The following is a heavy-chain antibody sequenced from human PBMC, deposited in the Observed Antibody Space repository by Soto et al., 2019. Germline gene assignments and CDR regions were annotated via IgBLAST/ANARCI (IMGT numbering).Heavy chain of an antibody. J-gene: IGHJ6*02. Sequence: GESLKISCKGSGYNFNTYWTAWVRQMPGKGLEWMGFIYPGDSDTRYSPSFQGQVTISADKSINTAYLQWRTLKPSDTAIYYCARHMEAHSHFYYGLDVWGQGTTVTVSS. CDR3: ARHMEAHSHFYYGLDV. CDR1: GYNFNTYW. CDR2: IYPGDSDT. V-gene: IGHV5-51*01. D-gene: IGHD3-10*01.